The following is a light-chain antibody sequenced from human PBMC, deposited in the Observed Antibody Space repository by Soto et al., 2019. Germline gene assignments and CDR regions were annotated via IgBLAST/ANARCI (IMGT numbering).Light chain of an antibody. CDR1: QSISSY. CDR2: AAS. Sequence: DIQMTQSPSSLSASIGDRVTITCRASQSISSYLNWYHQRPGKAPKLLIYAASSLQRGVPSRFSGSGSGTDFTLTISSLQPEDFATYYYQQSYSTSITFGQGTRLEIK. V-gene: IGKV1-39*01. CDR3: QQSYSTSIT. J-gene: IGKJ5*01.